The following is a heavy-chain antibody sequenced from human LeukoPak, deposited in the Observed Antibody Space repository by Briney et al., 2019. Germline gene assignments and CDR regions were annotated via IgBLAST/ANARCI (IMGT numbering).Heavy chain of an antibody. CDR1: GYTFTSYG. V-gene: IGHV1-18*01. CDR3: ARERRYGGYEPFDY. J-gene: IGHJ4*02. Sequence: EASVKVSCKASGYTFTSYGITWVRQAPGQGLEWMGWISAYNGNTNYAQKLQGRVTMTTDTSTSTAYMELRSLRSDDTAVYYCARERRYGGYEPFDYWGQGTLVTVSS. CDR2: ISAYNGNT. D-gene: IGHD5-12*01.